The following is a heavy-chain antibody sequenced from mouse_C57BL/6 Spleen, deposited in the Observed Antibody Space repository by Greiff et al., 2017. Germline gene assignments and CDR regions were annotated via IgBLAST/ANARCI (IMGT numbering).Heavy chain of an antibody. CDR1: GFTFSDYG. CDR2: ISSGSSTI. Sequence: EVQGVESGGGLVKPGGSLKLSCAASGFTFSDYGMHWVRQAPEKGLEWVAYISSGSSTIYYADTVKGRFTISRDNAKNTLFLQMTSLRSEDTAMYYCAKAYYSNPYAMDYWGQGTSVTVSS. CDR3: AKAYYSNPYAMDY. J-gene: IGHJ4*01. D-gene: IGHD2-5*01. V-gene: IGHV5-17*01.